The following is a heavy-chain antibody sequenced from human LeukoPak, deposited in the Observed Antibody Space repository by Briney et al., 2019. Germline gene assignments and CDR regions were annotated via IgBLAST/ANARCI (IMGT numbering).Heavy chain of an antibody. CDR1: GGTFSSYA. CDR2: IIPILGIA. J-gene: IGHJ3*02. Sequence: GASVKVSCKASGGTFSSYAISWVRQAPGQGLEWMGRIIPILGIANYAQKFQGRVTITADKSTSTAYMELSSLRSDDTAVYYCARGIQQYDAFDIWGQGTMVTVSS. V-gene: IGHV1-69*04. CDR3: ARGIQQYDAFDI. D-gene: IGHD5-18*01.